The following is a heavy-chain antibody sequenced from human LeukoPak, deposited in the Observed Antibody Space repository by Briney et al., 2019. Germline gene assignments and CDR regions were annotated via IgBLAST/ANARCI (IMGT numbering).Heavy chain of an antibody. CDR2: IYSGGST. CDR3: ASGSGSYRTPYYYMDV. Sequence: PGGSLRLSCVASGFTFSSNYMSWVRQAPGKGLEWVSVIYSGGSTYYADSAKGRFTISRDNSKNTLYPQMNSLRAEDAAVYYCASGSGSYRTPYYYMDVWGTGTTVTVSS. V-gene: IGHV3-53*01. CDR1: GFTFSSNY. J-gene: IGHJ6*03. D-gene: IGHD3-10*01.